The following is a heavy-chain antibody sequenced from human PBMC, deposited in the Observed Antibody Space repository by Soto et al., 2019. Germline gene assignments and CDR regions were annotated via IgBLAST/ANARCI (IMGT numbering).Heavy chain of an antibody. CDR2: ISYDGSNK. J-gene: IGHJ6*02. CDR1: GFTFSSYA. D-gene: IGHD3-3*01. CDR3: ARGDYDFWSGVTGV. V-gene: IGHV3-30-3*01. Sequence: QVQLVESGGGVVQPGRSLRLSCAASGFTFSSYAMHWVRQAPGKGLEWVAVISYDGSNKYYADSVKGRFTISRDNSKNTLYLQMNSLRAEDTAVYYCARGDYDFWSGVTGVWGQGTTVAVSS.